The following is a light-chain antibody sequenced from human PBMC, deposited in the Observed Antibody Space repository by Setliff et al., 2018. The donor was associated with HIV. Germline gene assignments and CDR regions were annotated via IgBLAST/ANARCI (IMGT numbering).Light chain of an antibody. V-gene: IGLV2-23*02. CDR3: CSYVFGDTWI. J-gene: IGLJ2*01. CDR1: SSDVGAYNY. CDR2: DVN. Sequence: QSVLTQPASASGSPGQAITISCSGTSSDVGAYNYVSWYQQHPGKAPKVMIYDVNKRPSGISNRFSGSKTGNSASLTISGLHTEDEADYYCCSYVFGDTWIFGGGT.